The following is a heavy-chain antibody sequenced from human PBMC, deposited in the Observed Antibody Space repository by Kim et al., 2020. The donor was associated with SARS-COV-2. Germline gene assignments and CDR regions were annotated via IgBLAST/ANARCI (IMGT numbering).Heavy chain of an antibody. Sequence: ASVKVSCKASGYTFTNYAISWVRQAPGQGLEWMGWINTDTGNPTYAQAFTGRFVFSLDTSVSTAYLQISSLKAEDTALYYCARVIWGSYRYTDYWGQGTLVTVSP. J-gene: IGHJ4*02. V-gene: IGHV7-4-1*02. CDR1: GYTFTNYA. D-gene: IGHD3-16*02. CDR3: ARVIWGSYRYTDY. CDR2: INTDTGNP.